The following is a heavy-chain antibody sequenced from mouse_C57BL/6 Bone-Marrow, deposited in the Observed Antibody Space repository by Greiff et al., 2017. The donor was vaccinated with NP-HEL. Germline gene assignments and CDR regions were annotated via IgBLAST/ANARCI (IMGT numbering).Heavy chain of an antibody. CDR3: ADLLREAMDY. CDR2: IYPRSGNT. Sequence: QVQLQQSGAELARPGASVKLSCKASGYTFTSYGISWVKQRTGQGLEWIGEIYPRSGNTYYNEKFKGKATLTADKSSSTAYMELRSLTSEDSAVFFCADLLREAMDYWGQGTSVTVSS. V-gene: IGHV1-81*01. D-gene: IGHD1-1*01. J-gene: IGHJ4*01. CDR1: GYTFTSYG.